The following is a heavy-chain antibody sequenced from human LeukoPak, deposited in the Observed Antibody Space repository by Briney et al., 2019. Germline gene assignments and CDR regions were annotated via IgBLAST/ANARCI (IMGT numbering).Heavy chain of an antibody. Sequence: TSETLSLTCTVSGGSISSDYWSWIRQPPGKGLEWIGYIYYSGSTNYNPSLKSRVTISVDTSKNQFSLKLSSVTAADTAVYYCARGGSTPFDYWGQGTLVTVSS. J-gene: IGHJ4*02. V-gene: IGHV4-59*01. D-gene: IGHD3-10*01. CDR3: ARGGSTPFDY. CDR1: GGSISSDY. CDR2: IYYSGST.